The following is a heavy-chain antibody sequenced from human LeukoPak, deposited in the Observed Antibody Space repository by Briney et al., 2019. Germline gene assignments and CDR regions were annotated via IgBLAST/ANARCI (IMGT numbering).Heavy chain of an antibody. J-gene: IGHJ4*02. D-gene: IGHD3-22*01. Sequence: GGSLRLSCAASGFSFSSYQMNWVRRAPGKGLEWVSFISNTGTTIYYADSAKGRFTVSRDNTKNSLYLQMNSLRAEDTAVYYCAREPYYYDSTPNYWGQGTLVTVSS. CDR3: AREPYYYDSTPNY. CDR1: GFSFSSYQ. CDR2: ISNTGTTI. V-gene: IGHV3-48*03.